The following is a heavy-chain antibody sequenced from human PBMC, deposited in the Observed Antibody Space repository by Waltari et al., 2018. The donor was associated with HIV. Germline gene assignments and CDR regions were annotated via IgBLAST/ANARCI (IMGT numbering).Heavy chain of an antibody. J-gene: IGHJ3*02. CDR2: ISPNSGGT. D-gene: IGHD3-22*01. Sequence: QVQLVQSGAEVKKPGASVTVSCKASGSTFTGNQMHWVRQAPRQGLEWMGRISPNSGGTNYAQKFQGRVTMTRDTSISTAYMELSRLRSDDTAVYYCARGPYHYDSSDLGRGALDIWGQGTMVTVSS. CDR1: GSTFTGNQ. CDR3: ARGPYHYDSSDLGRGALDI. V-gene: IGHV1-2*06.